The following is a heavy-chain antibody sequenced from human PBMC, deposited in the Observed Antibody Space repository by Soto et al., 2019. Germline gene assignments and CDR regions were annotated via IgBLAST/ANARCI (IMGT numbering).Heavy chain of an antibody. J-gene: IGHJ5*01. CDR1: GFTFSNYA. Sequence: GSLRLSCAASGFTFSNYAMTWVRQAPGKGLEWVSGIASGGVTTYYADSVRGRFTISRDNSKNTLYLQMNGLRPDDTAVYYCAKDPTGPGNWFDSWGQGT. V-gene: IGHV3-23*01. CDR3: AKDPTGPGNWFDS. CDR2: IASGGVTT.